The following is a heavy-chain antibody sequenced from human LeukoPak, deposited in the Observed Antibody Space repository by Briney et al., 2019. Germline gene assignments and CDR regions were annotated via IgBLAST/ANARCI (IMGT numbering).Heavy chain of an antibody. Sequence: ASVKVSCKASGYTFTSYYMHWVRQAPGQGLEWMGIINPSGGSTSYAQKFQGRVTMTRDTSISTAYMELSRLRSDDTAVYYCARVGGYSYGEIDYWGQGTLVTVSS. CDR3: ARVGGYSYGEIDY. D-gene: IGHD5-18*01. J-gene: IGHJ4*02. CDR1: GYTFTSYY. CDR2: INPSGGST. V-gene: IGHV1-46*01.